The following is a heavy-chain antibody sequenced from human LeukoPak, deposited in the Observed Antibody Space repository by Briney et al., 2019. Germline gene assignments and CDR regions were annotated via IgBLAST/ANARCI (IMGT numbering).Heavy chain of an antibody. CDR1: GFTFDDYA. V-gene: IGHV3-48*01. CDR2: ISSSSSTI. D-gene: IGHD3-22*01. Sequence: GGSLRLSCAASGFTFDDYAMNWVRQAPGKGLEWVSYISSSSSTIYYADSVKGRFTISRDNSKNTLYLQMNSLRAEDTAVYYCARDSALGYYDSSGYPYYYGMDVWGLGTTVTVSS. CDR3: ARDSALGYYDSSGYPYYYGMDV. J-gene: IGHJ6*02.